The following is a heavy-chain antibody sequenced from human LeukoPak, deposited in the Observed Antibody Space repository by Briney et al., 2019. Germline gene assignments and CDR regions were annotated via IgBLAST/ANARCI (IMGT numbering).Heavy chain of an antibody. CDR1: GGSISSYY. CDR2: IYYSGST. D-gene: IGHD6-6*01. CDR3: ARVRSSSMNYYFDY. V-gene: IGHV4-59*01. J-gene: IGHJ4*02. Sequence: SETLSLTCTVSGGSISSYYWSWIRQPPGKGLEWIGYIYYSGSTNYNPSPKSRVTISVDTSKNQFSLKLSSVTAADTAVYYCARVRSSSMNYYFDYWGQGTLVTVSS.